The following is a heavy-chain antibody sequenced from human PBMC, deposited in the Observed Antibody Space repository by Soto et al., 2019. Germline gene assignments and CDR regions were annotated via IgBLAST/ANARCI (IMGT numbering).Heavy chain of an antibody. Sequence: GGSLRLSCAASGFTFSSYAMHWVRQAPGKGLEWVAVISYDGSNKYYADSVKGRFTISRDNSKNTLYLQMNSLRAEDTAVYYCAGDTIFGVVIMGWYFQHWGQGTLVTVSS. CDR1: GFTFSSYA. V-gene: IGHV3-30-3*01. D-gene: IGHD3-3*01. CDR3: AGDTIFGVVIMGWYFQH. J-gene: IGHJ1*01. CDR2: ISYDGSNK.